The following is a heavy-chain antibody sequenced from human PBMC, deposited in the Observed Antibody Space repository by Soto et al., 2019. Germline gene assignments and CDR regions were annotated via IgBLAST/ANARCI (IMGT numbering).Heavy chain of an antibody. J-gene: IGHJ6*02. Sequence: QVQLVQSGAEVKEPGSSVRVSCKASGGTFDNFIMNWVRQTPGQGLEWMGGIVPMLGTPTYAEKFKGRVTISATGSTSTMSMEVTSLRSEDTAIYYSARNVTYSASLSQYSGMDAWGQGTTVTVSS. CDR1: GGTFDNFI. D-gene: IGHD1-26*01. V-gene: IGHV1-69*01. CDR2: IVPMLGTP. CDR3: ARNVTYSASLSQYSGMDA.